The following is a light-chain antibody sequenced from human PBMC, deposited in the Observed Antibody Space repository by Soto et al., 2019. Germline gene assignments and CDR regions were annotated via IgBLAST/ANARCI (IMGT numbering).Light chain of an antibody. CDR1: SSNIGADFD. Sequence: VLTQPPSVSGAPGQRVTISCTGSSSNIGADFDVHWYQHLPGTAPKLLISHNNNRPSGVPDRFSGSKSGTSASLAITGLQADDEAVYYCQSRDSSLSSSWVFGGGTKLTVL. V-gene: IGLV1-40*01. CDR3: QSRDSSLSSSWV. CDR2: HNN. J-gene: IGLJ3*02.